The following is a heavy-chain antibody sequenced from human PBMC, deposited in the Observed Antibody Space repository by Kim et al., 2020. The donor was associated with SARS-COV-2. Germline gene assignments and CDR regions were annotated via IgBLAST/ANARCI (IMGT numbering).Heavy chain of an antibody. CDR3: ARLLRYPIPLDY. CDR2: IYPGDSDT. CDR1: GYSFTTYW. Sequence: GESLKISCKASGYSFTTYWIAWVRQMPGKGLEWMGMIYPGDSDTRYSPSFQGQVTISADKSISTAYLQWSSLKASDTAMYYCARLLRYPIPLDYWGQGTLVTVSS. J-gene: IGHJ4*02. V-gene: IGHV5-51*01. D-gene: IGHD2-2*02.